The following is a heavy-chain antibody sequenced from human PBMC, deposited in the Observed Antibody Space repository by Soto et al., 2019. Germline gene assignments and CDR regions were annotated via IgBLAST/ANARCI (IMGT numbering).Heavy chain of an antibody. Sequence: SETLSLTCTVSGGSISSGDYYWSWIRQPPGKGLEWIGYIYYSGSTYYNPSLKSRVTISVDTSKNQFSLKLSSVTAADTAVYYCASYVVVPAANIYYFDYWGQGTLVTVSS. J-gene: IGHJ4*02. CDR2: IYYSGST. CDR3: ASYVVVPAANIYYFDY. D-gene: IGHD2-2*01. V-gene: IGHV4-30-4*01. CDR1: GGSISSGDYY.